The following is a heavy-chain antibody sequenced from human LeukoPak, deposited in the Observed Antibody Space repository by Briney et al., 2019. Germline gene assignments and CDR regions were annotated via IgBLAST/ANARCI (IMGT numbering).Heavy chain of an antibody. CDR1: GFTFSSYG. J-gene: IGHJ4*02. Sequence: QPGRSLRLSCAASGFTFSSYGMHGVRQAPGKGLEWVAVISYDGSNKYYADSVKGRFTISRDNSKNTLYLQMNSLRAEDTAVYYCARATSGWYLFDYWGQGTLVTVSS. D-gene: IGHD6-19*01. CDR3: ARATSGWYLFDY. CDR2: ISYDGSNK. V-gene: IGHV3-30*03.